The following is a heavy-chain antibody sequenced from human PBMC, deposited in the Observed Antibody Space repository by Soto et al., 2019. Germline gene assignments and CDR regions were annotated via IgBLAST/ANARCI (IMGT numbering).Heavy chain of an antibody. CDR2: IYYSGST. CDR3: ASGYGDYYYYGMDV. J-gene: IGHJ6*02. D-gene: IGHD4-17*01. Sequence: KTSETLSLTCTVSGGSISSSSYYWGWLRQPPGKGLEWIGSIYYSGSTYYNPSLKSRVTISVDTSKNQFSLKLSSVTAADTAVYYCASGYGDYYYYGMDVWGQGTTVTVSS. V-gene: IGHV4-39*01. CDR1: GGSISSSSYY.